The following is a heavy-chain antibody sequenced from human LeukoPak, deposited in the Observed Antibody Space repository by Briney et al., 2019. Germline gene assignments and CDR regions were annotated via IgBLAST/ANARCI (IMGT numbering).Heavy chain of an antibody. V-gene: IGHV1-24*01. Sequence: ASVTVSCKVSGYTLTELSMHWVRQAPGKGLEWMGGFDPEDGETIYAQKFQGRVTMTEDTSTDTAYMELSSLRSEDTAVYYCATDHHYCSSTSCYSWFDPWGQGTLVTVFS. CDR1: GYTLTELS. CDR3: ATDHHYCSSTSCYSWFDP. J-gene: IGHJ5*02. CDR2: FDPEDGET. D-gene: IGHD2-2*02.